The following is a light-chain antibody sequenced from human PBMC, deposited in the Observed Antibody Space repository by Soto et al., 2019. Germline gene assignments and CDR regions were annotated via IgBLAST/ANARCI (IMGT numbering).Light chain of an antibody. CDR1: QDISNS. CDR2: DSS. Sequence: DIQMTQSPSSLSASVGDRVTITCQASQDISNSLNWYQQKPGKAPKLLIYDSSNLETGVPARFNGSGSGTHFSFTSSSLQPEDIATYYCQQYDNLPLTFGGGTKMEIK. V-gene: IGKV1-33*01. J-gene: IGKJ4*01. CDR3: QQYDNLPLT.